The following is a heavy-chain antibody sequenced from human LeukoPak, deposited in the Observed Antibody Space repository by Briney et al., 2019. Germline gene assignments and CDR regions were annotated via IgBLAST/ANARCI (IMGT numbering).Heavy chain of an antibody. D-gene: IGHD3-3*01. CDR3: ATTLLEWLTGDAFDI. V-gene: IGHV1-24*01. J-gene: IGHJ3*02. CDR1: GYTLTELS. CDR2: FDPEDGET. Sequence: ASVKVSCKGSGYTLTELSMHWVRQAPGKGLEWMGGFDPEDGETIYAQKFQGRVTITIDTSTDTAYMELKSLRTEDTGVFYCATTLLEWLTGDAFDIWGQGTMVTVSS.